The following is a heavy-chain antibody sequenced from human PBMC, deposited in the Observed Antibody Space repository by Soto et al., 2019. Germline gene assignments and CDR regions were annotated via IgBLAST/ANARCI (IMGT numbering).Heavy chain of an antibody. J-gene: IGHJ6*02. CDR1: GGTFSSYA. CDR3: ARFKWIEARLNGMDV. Sequence: QVKLVQSGAEVKKPGSSVKVSCKASGGTFSSYAISWVRQAPGQGLEWMGGIIPIFGTANYAQKFQGRVTITADESTSTADMELSSLRSEYTAVYYCARFKWIEARLNGMDVWGQGTTVTVSS. V-gene: IGHV1-69*01. D-gene: IGHD6-6*01. CDR2: IIPIFGTA.